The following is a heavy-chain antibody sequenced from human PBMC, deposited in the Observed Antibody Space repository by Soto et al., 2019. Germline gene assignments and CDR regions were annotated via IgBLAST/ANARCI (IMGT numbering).Heavy chain of an antibody. Sequence: GGSLRLSCAASGFTFSSYAMSWVRQAPGKGLEWVSAISGSGGSTYYADSVKGRFTISRDNSKNTLYLQMNSLRAEDTAVYYCAKEVGYCSGGSCSTVYYYYGMDVWGQGTTVTV. J-gene: IGHJ6*02. CDR2: ISGSGGST. V-gene: IGHV3-23*01. CDR1: GFTFSSYA. CDR3: AKEVGYCSGGSCSTVYYYYGMDV. D-gene: IGHD2-15*01.